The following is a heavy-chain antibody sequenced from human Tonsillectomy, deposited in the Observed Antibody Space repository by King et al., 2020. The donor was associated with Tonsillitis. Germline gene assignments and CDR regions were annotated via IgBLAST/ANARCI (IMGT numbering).Heavy chain of an antibody. CDR3: ARGGWYPDY. J-gene: IGHJ4*02. CDR2: IKQDGSEK. V-gene: IGHV3-7*03. D-gene: IGHD6-19*01. Sequence: QLVQSGGGLVQPGGYLRLSCAVSGFTFSGFWMTLVRQAPGKGLEWVANIKQDGSEKYYVDSVKGRFTISRDNAKNSLYLQMNSLTAEDMAVYYCARGGWYPDYWGQGTLVTVSS. CDR1: GFTFSGFW.